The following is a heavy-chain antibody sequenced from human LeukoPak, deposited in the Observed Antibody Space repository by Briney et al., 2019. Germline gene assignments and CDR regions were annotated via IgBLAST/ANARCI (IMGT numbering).Heavy chain of an antibody. D-gene: IGHD2-21*02. Sequence: PGGSLRLSCAASGFTFSTYSMNWVRQAPGKGLEWVSSISSSSTYIYYADSMKGRFTISRDNAENSLYLQMNSLRAEDTAVYYCARLVTAIDYWGQGTLVTVSS. J-gene: IGHJ4*02. CDR3: ARLVTAIDY. CDR1: GFTFSTYS. CDR2: ISSSSTYI. V-gene: IGHV3-21*01.